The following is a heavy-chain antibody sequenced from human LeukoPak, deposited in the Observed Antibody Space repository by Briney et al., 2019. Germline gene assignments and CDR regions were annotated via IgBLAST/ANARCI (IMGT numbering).Heavy chain of an antibody. CDR3: AKDYSSSLTNWFDP. Sequence: GGSLRLSCAASGFTLNNYAMSWVRQAPGKGLEWVSGISGGGGSTYYADSVKGRFTVSRDNSKNTLYLQMNNMRAEDTAVYYCAKDYSSSLTNWFDPWGQGTLVTVSS. CDR1: GFTLNNYA. V-gene: IGHV3-23*01. CDR2: ISGGGGST. D-gene: IGHD3-22*01. J-gene: IGHJ5*02.